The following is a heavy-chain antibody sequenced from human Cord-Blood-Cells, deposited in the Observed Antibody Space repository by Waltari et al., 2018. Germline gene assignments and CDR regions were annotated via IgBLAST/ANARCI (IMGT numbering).Heavy chain of an antibody. CDR3: ARDRGIAAAGRKFYYYGMDV. V-gene: IGHV3-30-3*01. Sequence: QVQLVESGGGVVQPGRSLRLSCAASGFTFSSYAMHWVCQAPGKGLEWVAVISYDGSNKYYADSVKGRFTISRDNSKNTLYLQMNSLRAEDTAVYYCARDRGIAAAGRKFYYYGMDVWGQGP. J-gene: IGHJ6*02. D-gene: IGHD6-13*01. CDR2: ISYDGSNK. CDR1: GFTFSSYA.